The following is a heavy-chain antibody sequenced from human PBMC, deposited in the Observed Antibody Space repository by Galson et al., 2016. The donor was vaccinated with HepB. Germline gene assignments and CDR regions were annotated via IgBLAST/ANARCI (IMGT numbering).Heavy chain of an antibody. Sequence: SLRLSCAGSGYTFGGSWMQWVRQAPGKGPVWVAHIDNDGTRTTYADTVKGRFTISRDNAKSTLYLQMNSLRADDTAVYYCVRDWFGDHTWGQGILVTVS. J-gene: IGHJ4*02. D-gene: IGHD3-10*01. V-gene: IGHV3-74*01. CDR1: GYTFGGSW. CDR3: VRDWFGDHT. CDR2: IDNDGTRT.